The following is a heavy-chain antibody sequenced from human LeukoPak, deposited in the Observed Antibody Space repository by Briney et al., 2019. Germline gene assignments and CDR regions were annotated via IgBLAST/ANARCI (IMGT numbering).Heavy chain of an antibody. CDR3: VKDLARLTTVTTADY. CDR1: GFTFSSYA. CDR2: ISGSGGST. J-gene: IGHJ4*02. D-gene: IGHD4-11*01. Sequence: GGSLRLSCAASGFTFSSYAMSWVRQAPGKGLEWVSGISGSGGSTYYADSVRGRLTISRDNSKNTLHLQMNSLRAEDTAVYYCVKDLARLTTVTTADYWGQGTLVTVSS. V-gene: IGHV3-23*01.